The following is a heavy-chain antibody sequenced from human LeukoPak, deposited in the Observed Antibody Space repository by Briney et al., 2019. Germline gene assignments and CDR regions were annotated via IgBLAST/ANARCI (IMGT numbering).Heavy chain of an antibody. CDR3: ASTNDFGDYVGA. D-gene: IGHD4-17*01. J-gene: IGHJ5*02. CDR1: GDSISSYY. V-gene: IGHV4-59*12. CDR2: IYYSGST. Sequence: SETLSLTCTVSGDSISSYYYSWIRQPPGKGLEWISYIYYSGSTNYNPSLKSRVTISVDRSKNQFSLKLSSVTDADTAVYYCASTNDFGDYVGAWGQGTLVTVSS.